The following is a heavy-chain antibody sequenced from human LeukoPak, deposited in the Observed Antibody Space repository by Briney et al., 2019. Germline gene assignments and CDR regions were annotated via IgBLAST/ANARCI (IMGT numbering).Heavy chain of an antibody. Sequence: SETLSLTCTVSGGSMSFYCWSWIRQPPGKGLEWIGYIYYSGSTNYNPSLESRVTISINTSKNLFSLKLSSVTAADTAVYYCARSELLWFGGVNSSFDYWGQETLVTVSS. J-gene: IGHJ4*02. CDR3: ARSELLWFGGVNSSFDY. CDR2: IYYSGST. V-gene: IGHV4-59*13. D-gene: IGHD3-10*01. CDR1: GGSMSFYC.